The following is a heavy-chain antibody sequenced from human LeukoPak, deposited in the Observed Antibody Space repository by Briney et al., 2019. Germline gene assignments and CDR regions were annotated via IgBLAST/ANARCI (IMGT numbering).Heavy chain of an antibody. V-gene: IGHV1-69*13. D-gene: IGHD5-12*01. Sequence: SVKVSCKASGGTFSSYAISWVRQAPGQGLEWMGGIIPIFGTANYAQKFQGRVTITSDESTSTAYMELSSLRSEDTAVYYCARGGYDFFGDAFDIWGQGTMVTVSS. CDR3: ARGGYDFFGDAFDI. CDR1: GGTFSSYA. J-gene: IGHJ3*02. CDR2: IIPIFGTA.